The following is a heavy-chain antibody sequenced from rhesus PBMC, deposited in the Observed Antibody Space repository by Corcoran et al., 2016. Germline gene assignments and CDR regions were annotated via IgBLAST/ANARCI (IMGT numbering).Heavy chain of an antibody. CDR3: ARGTGAADYFDY. D-gene: IGHD4-29*01. Sequence: QVQLQESGPGVVKPSETLSLTCAVSGGSISSGYYYWGWIRQPPGKGLEWIGYITYSGSTSYHPPRKSRVTIASDTSKNQCSLMLRAVTAADAVVYYCARGTGAADYFDYWGQGVLVTVSS. CDR2: ITYSGST. V-gene: IGHV4-122*02. J-gene: IGHJ4*01. CDR1: GGSISSGYYY.